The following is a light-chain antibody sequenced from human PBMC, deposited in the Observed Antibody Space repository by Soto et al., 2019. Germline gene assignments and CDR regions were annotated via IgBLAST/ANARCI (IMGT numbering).Light chain of an antibody. CDR2: EVS. Sequence: QSVLTQPASVSGSPGQSITICCTGTSSDVGGYNYVSWFQHHPGKAPKLIIYEVSYRPSGVSNRFSGSKSGDTASLTISGLQAEDEADYYCSSFTNTITRYAFGTGTKLTVL. V-gene: IGLV2-14*01. CDR1: SSDVGGYNY. CDR3: SSFTNTITRYA. J-gene: IGLJ1*01.